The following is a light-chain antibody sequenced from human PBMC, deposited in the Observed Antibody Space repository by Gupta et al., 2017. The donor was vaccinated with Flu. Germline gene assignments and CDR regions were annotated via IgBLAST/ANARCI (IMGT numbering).Light chain of an antibody. V-gene: IGLV3-25*03. Sequence: GQTARITCSGDELPRKYTYWYKQKPAQAPILVIYSDNERPSGIPERFSGSSSGTTVTLTIIGVQAEDEADYYCQSADSSGTSVIFGGGTKLTVL. CDR1: ELPRKY. J-gene: IGLJ2*01. CDR3: QSADSSGTSVI. CDR2: SDN.